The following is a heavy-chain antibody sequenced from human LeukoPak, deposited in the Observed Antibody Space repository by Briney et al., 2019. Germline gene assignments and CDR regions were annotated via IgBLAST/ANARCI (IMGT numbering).Heavy chain of an antibody. V-gene: IGHV1-2*02. CDR1: GYTFTGYY. CDR2: INPNSGGT. J-gene: IGHJ4*02. Sequence: ASVKVSCKASGYTFTGYYMHWVRQAPGQGLEWMGWINPNSGGTNYAQKFQGRVTMTRDTSISTAYMELSRLRSDDTAVYYCARSRQWLAKRYYFDYWGQGTLVTVSS. CDR3: ARSRQWLAKRYYFDY. D-gene: IGHD6-19*01.